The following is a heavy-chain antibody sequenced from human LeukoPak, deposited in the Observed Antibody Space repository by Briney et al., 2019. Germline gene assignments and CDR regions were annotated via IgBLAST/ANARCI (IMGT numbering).Heavy chain of an antibody. V-gene: IGHV3-23*05. Sequence: GGSLRPSCAVSGFTLSSYAMSWVRQAPGKGLEWVSVINTSGSGTFYADSVKGRFTISRDSSKNTLYLQMNSLRAEDTAVYYCAKGVWDSSGWYLDYWGQGALVTVSS. CDR3: AKGVWDSSGWYLDY. J-gene: IGHJ4*02. CDR1: GFTLSSYA. CDR2: INTSGSGT. D-gene: IGHD6-19*01.